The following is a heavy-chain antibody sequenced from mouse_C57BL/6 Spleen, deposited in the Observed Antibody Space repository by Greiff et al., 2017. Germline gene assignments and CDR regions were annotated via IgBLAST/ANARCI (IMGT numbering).Heavy chain of an antibody. J-gene: IGHJ1*03. CDR3: ARDYDGGYWYFDV. Sequence: DVMLVESEGGLVQPGSSMKLSCTASGFTFSDYYMAWVRQVPEKGLEWVANINYDGSSTYYLDSLKSRFIISRDNAKNILYLQMSSLKSEDTATYYCARDYDGGYWYFDVWGTGTTVTVSS. V-gene: IGHV5-16*01. CDR2: INYDGSST. D-gene: IGHD2-12*01. CDR1: GFTFSDYY.